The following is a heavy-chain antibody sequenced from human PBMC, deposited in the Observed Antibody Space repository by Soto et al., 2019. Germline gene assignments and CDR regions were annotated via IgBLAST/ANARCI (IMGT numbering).Heavy chain of an antibody. J-gene: IGHJ6*02. D-gene: IGHD6-19*01. CDR3: ARRGIAVAGTYYYYGMDV. V-gene: IGHV5-10-1*01. CDR2: IDPSDSYT. CDR1: GYSFTSYW. Sequence: GESLKISCKGSGYSFTSYWISWVRQMPGKGLEWMGRIDPSDSYTNYSPSFQGHVTISADKFISTAYLQWSSLKASDTAMYYCARRGIAVAGTYYYYGMDVWGQGTTVTVSS.